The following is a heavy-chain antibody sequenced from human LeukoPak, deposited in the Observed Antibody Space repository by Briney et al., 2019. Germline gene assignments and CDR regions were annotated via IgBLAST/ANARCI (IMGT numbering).Heavy chain of an antibody. CDR2: MNPNSGNT. CDR3: AREGVGVVVVPAANWAVGLDP. V-gene: IGHV1-8*01. Sequence: ASVKVSCKASGYTFTSYDINWVRQAPGPGLEWMGWMNPNSGNTGYAQKFQGRVTMTRNTSISTAYMELSSLRSEDTAVYYCAREGVGVVVVPAANWAVGLDPWGQGTLVTVSS. J-gene: IGHJ5*02. D-gene: IGHD2-2*01. CDR1: GYTFTSYD.